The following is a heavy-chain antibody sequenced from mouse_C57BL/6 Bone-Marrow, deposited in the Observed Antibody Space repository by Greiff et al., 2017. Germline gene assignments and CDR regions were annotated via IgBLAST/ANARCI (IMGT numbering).Heavy chain of an antibody. J-gene: IGHJ1*03. CDR1: GFSLTSYA. D-gene: IGHD1-1*01. V-gene: IGHV2-9-1*01. Sequence: VQVVESGPGLVAPSQSLSITCTVSGFSLTSYAISWVRQPPGKGLEWLGVIWTGGGTNYNSALKSRLSISKDNSKSQVFLKMNSLQTDDTAMYYCARKGPLITTVVANWYFDVWGTGTTVTVSS. CDR3: ARKGPLITTVVANWYFDV. CDR2: IWTGGGT.